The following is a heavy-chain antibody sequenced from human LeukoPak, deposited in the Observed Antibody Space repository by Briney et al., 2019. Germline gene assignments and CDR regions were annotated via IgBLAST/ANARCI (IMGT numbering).Heavy chain of an antibody. V-gene: IGHV1-3*01. CDR2: INAGNGNT. CDR1: GYTFTSYA. J-gene: IGHJ4*02. Sequence: ASVKVSCKASGYTFTSYAMHWVRQAPGQRLEWMGWINAGNGNTKYSQKFQGRVTITRDTSASTAYMELSSLRSDTAVYYCARGGLLWSGELLGYFDYWGQGTLVTVSS. CDR3: ARGGLLWSGELLGYFDY. D-gene: IGHD3-10*01.